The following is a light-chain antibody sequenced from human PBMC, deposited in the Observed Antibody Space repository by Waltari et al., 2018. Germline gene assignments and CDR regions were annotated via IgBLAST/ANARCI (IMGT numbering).Light chain of an antibody. CDR2: EVS. CDR1: GSDVGGYDY. CDR3: SSYTPITISNWV. J-gene: IGLJ3*02. Sequence: QSALTQPASVSGSPGQSITISCTGTGSDVGGYDYVAWYQQPPGKAPQLVIYEVSNRPSGVSYRLSASKSGTTASLTISGLQAEDEADYYCSSYTPITISNWVFGGGTKLTVL. V-gene: IGLV2-14*01.